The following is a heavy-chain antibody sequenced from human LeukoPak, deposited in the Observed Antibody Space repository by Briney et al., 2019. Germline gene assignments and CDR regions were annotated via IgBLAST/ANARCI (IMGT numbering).Heavy chain of an antibody. V-gene: IGHV5-51*01. CDR3: AAVPAAIRWFDP. D-gene: IGHD2-2*02. J-gene: IGHJ5*02. CDR2: IYPGDSDT. Sequence: GESLKISCQGSCASFNCYWIGLVRQMPGKGLEWMGIIYPGDSDTRYSPSFQGQVTISADKSISTAYLQWSSLKASDTAMYYCAAVPAAIRWFDPWGQGTLVTVSS. CDR1: CASFNCYW.